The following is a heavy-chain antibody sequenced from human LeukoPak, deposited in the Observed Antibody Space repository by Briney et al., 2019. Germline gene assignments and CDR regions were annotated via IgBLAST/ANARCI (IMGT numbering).Heavy chain of an antibody. CDR1: GFAFRNYG. CDR2: ISSYGGST. CDR3: VKDLYSYSFDY. D-gene: IGHD2-8*01. V-gene: IGHV3-64D*09. Sequence: PGGSLRLSCSASGFAFRNYGMHWVRQAPGKGLEYVSTISSYGGSTYYADLVKGRFTISRDNSKNTLYLQMSSLRVEDTAVYYCVKDLYSYSFDYWGQGTLVTVSS. J-gene: IGHJ4*02.